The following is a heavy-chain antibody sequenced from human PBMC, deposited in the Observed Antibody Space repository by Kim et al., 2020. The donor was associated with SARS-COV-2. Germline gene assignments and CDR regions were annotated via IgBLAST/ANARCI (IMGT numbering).Heavy chain of an antibody. Sequence: SETLSLTCTVSGGSMSGSSYFWGWFRQPPGKGLEWIGSIYERGTTYYNPSLKSRVTISVDTSKNQFSLKLSSMTAADTAVYYCARPYDSLFGWGQGTLVTVSS. V-gene: IGHV4-39*01. CDR3: ARPYDSLFG. D-gene: IGHD3-16*01. CDR1: GGSMSGSSYF. J-gene: IGHJ4*02. CDR2: IYERGTT.